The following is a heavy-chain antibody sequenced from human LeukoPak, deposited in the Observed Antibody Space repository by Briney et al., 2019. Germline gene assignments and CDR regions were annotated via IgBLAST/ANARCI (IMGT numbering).Heavy chain of an antibody. CDR2: ISGDSRYI. V-gene: IGHV3-21*01. D-gene: IGHD2-2*01. J-gene: IGHJ4*02. CDR3: ARAPTVLVGYCSSSSCQADY. CDR1: GFTFGDYA. Sequence: GGSLRLSCTASGFTFGDYAMSWVRQAPGKGLEWVSAISGDSRYIYYADSVRGRFTISRDNAENSLYLQMNSLRVEDTAVYYCARAPTVLVGYCSSSSCQADYWGQGTLVTVSS.